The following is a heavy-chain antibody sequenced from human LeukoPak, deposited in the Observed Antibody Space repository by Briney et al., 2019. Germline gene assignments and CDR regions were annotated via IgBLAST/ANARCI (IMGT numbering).Heavy chain of an antibody. CDR3: AKRGVERVGDYHYYYYLDV. CDR1: GFTFSSHA. D-gene: IGHD1-1*01. V-gene: IGHV3-30*04. J-gene: IGHJ6*03. Sequence: GGSLRLSCAASGFTFSSHALHWVRQAPGKGLEWVAVISSDGSYKYYADSVKGRFTISRDTSKNTLFLQMNSVSAGDTALYYCAKRGVERVGDYHYYYYLDVWGKGTTVTVSS. CDR2: ISSDGSYK.